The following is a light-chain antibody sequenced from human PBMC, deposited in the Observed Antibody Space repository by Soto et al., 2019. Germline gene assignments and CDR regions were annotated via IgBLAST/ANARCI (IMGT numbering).Light chain of an antibody. Sequence: DIEMTQSPSTLSASLGERATLTCRASQSISSKLAWYQQKPGQAPRLLIYGASSRATGIPARFSGSGSGTELTLPICGLPPQYFTPQCHQQHSRYWTFGQGNKVDI. CDR2: GAS. CDR1: QSISSK. V-gene: IGKV3-15*01. CDR3: QQHSRYWT. J-gene: IGKJ1*01.